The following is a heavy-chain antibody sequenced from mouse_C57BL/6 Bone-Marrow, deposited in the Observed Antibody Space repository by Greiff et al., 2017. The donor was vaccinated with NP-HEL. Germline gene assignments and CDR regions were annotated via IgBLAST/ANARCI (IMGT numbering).Heavy chain of an antibody. V-gene: IGHV1-74*01. CDR2: IHPSDSDT. J-gene: IGHJ2*01. CDR3: ALLDYDDAGDYFDY. Sequence: QAQLQQPGAELVKPGASVKVSCKASGYTFTSYWMHWVKQRPGQGLEWIGRIHPSDSDTNYNQKFTGKATLTVDKSSSTAYMQLSSLTSEDSAVYYCALLDYDDAGDYFDYWGQGTTLTVSS. CDR1: GYTFTSYW. D-gene: IGHD2-4*01.